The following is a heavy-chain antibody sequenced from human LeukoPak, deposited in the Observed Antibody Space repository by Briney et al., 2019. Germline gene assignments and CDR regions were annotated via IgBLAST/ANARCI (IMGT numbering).Heavy chain of an antibody. CDR2: ISGSGGST. CDR3: AKYNPYSSIPQGNHFDY. CDR1: GFTFSSYA. V-gene: IGHV3-23*01. J-gene: IGHJ4*02. D-gene: IGHD6-13*01. Sequence: PGGSLRLSCAASGFTFSSYAMSWVRQAPGKGLEWVSAISGSGGSTYYADSVKGRFTISRDNSKNTLYLQMNSLRAEDTAVYYCAKYNPYSSIPQGNHFDYWGQGTLVTVSS.